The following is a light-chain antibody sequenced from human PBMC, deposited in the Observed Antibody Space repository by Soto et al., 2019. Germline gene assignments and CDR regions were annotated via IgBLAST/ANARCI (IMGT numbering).Light chain of an antibody. CDR3: QQRSNWRFT. CDR1: QSVSSY. Sequence: EIVLTQSPATLPLSPGERATLSCRASQSVSSYLAWYQQKPGQAPRLLIYDASTRATGIPARFSGGGSGTDFTLTISSLEPDDFAVYYCQQRSNWRFTFGPGTRVDIK. CDR2: DAS. V-gene: IGKV3-11*01. J-gene: IGKJ3*01.